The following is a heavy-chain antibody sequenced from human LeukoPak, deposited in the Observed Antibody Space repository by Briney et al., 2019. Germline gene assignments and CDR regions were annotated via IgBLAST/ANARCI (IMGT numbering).Heavy chain of an antibody. D-gene: IGHD7-27*01. Sequence: SETLSLTCTVSGYSISSGYYWGWIRQPPGKGLEWIGSIYHSGSTYYSPSLKSRVTISVDTSKNQFSLKLSSVTAADTAVYYCARISANWDFDYWSQGTLVTVSS. J-gene: IGHJ4*02. CDR1: GYSISSGYY. CDR3: ARISANWDFDY. V-gene: IGHV4-38-2*02. CDR2: IYHSGST.